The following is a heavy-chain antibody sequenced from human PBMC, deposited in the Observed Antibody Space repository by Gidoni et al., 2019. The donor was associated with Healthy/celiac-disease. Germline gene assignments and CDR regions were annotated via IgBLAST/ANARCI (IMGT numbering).Heavy chain of an antibody. CDR3: ARPKYDFWSGYAPTRRDVSDY. CDR1: GGSISSSSYY. J-gene: IGHJ4*02. V-gene: IGHV4-39*01. D-gene: IGHD3-3*01. Sequence: QLQLQESGPGLVKPSETLSLTCTVAGGSISSSSYYWGGIRQPPGKGLEWIGSIYYSGSTYYNPSLKSRVPISVDTSKNPFSLKLSSVTAADPAVYYCARPKYDFWSGYAPTRRDVSDYWGQGTLVPVSS. CDR2: IYYSGST.